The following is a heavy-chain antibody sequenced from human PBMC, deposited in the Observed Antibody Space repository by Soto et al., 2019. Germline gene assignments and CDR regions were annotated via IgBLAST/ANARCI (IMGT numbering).Heavy chain of an antibody. CDR3: ATHAYYYDSSGRRDAFDI. J-gene: IGHJ3*02. CDR2: MNPNSGHT. D-gene: IGHD3-22*01. Sequence: GASVKVSCKASRYSFTSYDINWVRQAPGQRLEWMGWMNPNSGHTDYSQKFQGRVTMTRDTSITTAYMRLSSLTSEDTAVYFCATHAYYYDSSGRRDAFDIWGQGTMVTVSS. CDR1: RYSFTSYD. V-gene: IGHV1-8*01.